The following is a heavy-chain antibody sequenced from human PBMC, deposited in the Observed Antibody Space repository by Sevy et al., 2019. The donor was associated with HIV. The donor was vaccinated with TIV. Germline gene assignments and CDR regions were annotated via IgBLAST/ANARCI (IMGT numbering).Heavy chain of an antibody. CDR2: ISPLNGDT. V-gene: IGHV1-18*01. J-gene: IGHJ4*02. CDR3: ARGYCTGGSCSPGWF. D-gene: IGHD2-15*01. Sequence: ASVKVSCKTSGYTFTSYIISWVRQAPGQGLEWMGWISPLNGDTKYVQKFQGRVTMSIDTSTSTAYMDLRSLRSDDTAVYYCARGYCTGGSCSPGWFWGQGTLVTVSS. CDR1: GYTFTSYI.